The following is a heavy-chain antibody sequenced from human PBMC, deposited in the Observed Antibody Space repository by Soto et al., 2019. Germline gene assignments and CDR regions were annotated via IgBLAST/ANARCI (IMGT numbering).Heavy chain of an antibody. V-gene: IGHV3-30*18. CDR1: GFAFSTYG. J-gene: IGHJ4*02. CDR3: AKGGSFDI. CDR2: ITSDVNYK. Sequence: HPGGSLRLSCAASGFAFSTYGLHWVRQAPGKELEWVAIITSDVNYKYYADSVKGRFTISRDNSKNTLFLQMNSQRAEDTAVYYCAKGGSFDIWGQGTLVTVSS. D-gene: IGHD3-16*01.